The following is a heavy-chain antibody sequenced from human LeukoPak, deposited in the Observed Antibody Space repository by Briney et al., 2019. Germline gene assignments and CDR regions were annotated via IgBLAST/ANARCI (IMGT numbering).Heavy chain of an antibody. V-gene: IGHV1-18*04. J-gene: IGHJ5*02. CDR2: ISAYNGNT. D-gene: IGHD1-14*01. Sequence: GASVKVSCKASGYIFTGYYMHRVRQAPGQGLEWMGWISAYNGNTNYAQKFQGRVTMTTDTSTSTAYMELRSLRSDDTAVYYCAREQVGMGWFDPWGQGTLVSVSS. CDR1: GYIFTGYY. CDR3: AREQVGMGWFDP.